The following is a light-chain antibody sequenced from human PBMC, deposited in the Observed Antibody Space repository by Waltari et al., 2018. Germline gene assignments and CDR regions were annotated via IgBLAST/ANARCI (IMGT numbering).Light chain of an antibody. CDR3: QVWDSGSDHYV. CDR1: YIGSKS. Sequence: SYVLTQPPSLSVAPGETATITCGGNYIGSKSVHWYQQKPGQAPVLAIFYDSDRPSGIPDRVSGSNSGNTATLTISRVEAGDEADYYCQVWDSGSDHYVFGTGTKVTVL. V-gene: IGLV3-21*04. CDR2: YDS. J-gene: IGLJ1*01.